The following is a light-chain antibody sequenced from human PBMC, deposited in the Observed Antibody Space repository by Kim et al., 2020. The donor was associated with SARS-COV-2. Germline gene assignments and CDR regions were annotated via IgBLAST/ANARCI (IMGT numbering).Light chain of an antibody. Sequence: ASPRYRITSTCCASHDIRSYLAWYQQKPGKAPNLLIYAASTLRSGVPSSFSGSRSGTDFTLTISWLQSEDLATYYCQQYSSYPITFGQGTRLEIK. CDR3: QQYSSYPIT. V-gene: IGKV1-8*01. CDR2: AAS. J-gene: IGKJ5*01. CDR1: HDIRSY.